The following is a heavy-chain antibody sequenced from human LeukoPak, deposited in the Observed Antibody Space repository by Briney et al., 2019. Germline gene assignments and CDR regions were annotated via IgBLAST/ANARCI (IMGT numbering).Heavy chain of an antibody. V-gene: IGHV3-9*03. D-gene: IGHD6-19*01. CDR2: ISWNSGSI. Sequence: GGSLRLSCAASGFTFDDYAMHWVRQAPGKGLEWVSGISWNSGSIGYADSVKGRFTISRDNAKNSLYLQMNSLRAEDMALYYCAKDIKYSSGWYAVDYWGQGTLVTVSS. CDR3: AKDIKYSSGWYAVDY. CDR1: GFTFDDYA. J-gene: IGHJ4*02.